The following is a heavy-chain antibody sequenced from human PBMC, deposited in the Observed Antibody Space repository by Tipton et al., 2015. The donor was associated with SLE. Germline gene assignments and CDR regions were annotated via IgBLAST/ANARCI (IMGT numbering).Heavy chain of an antibody. CDR2: IQSDGNIK. Sequence: GSLRLSCAASGFTFTAYDMHWVRQDPGNGLEWVAFIQSDGNIKYYADSVKGRVSISRDNSKNTLHLQVNSLRLADTAVYYCAKAHSSSWPINIESWGRGTLVTVSS. D-gene: IGHD6-13*01. CDR3: AKAHSSSWPINIES. J-gene: IGHJ4*02. V-gene: IGHV3-30*02. CDR1: GFTFTAYD.